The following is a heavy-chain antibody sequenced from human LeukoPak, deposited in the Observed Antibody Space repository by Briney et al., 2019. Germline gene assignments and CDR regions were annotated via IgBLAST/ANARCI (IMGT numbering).Heavy chain of an antibody. D-gene: IGHD6-19*01. CDR3: ARDSTRGEYSSGWLEKQGGDFDY. Sequence: KPGGSLRLSCAASGFTFSSYSMNWVRQAPGKGLEWVSSISSSSSYIYYADSVKGRFTISRDNAKNSLYLQMNSLRAEDTAVYYCARDSTRGEYSSGWLEKQGGDFDYWGQGTLVTVSS. V-gene: IGHV3-21*01. J-gene: IGHJ4*02. CDR2: ISSSSSYI. CDR1: GFTFSSYS.